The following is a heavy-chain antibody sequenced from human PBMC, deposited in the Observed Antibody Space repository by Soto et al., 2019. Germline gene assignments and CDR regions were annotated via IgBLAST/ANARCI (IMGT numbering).Heavy chain of an antibody. CDR3: ARGTSSLTRFDY. J-gene: IGHJ4*02. D-gene: IGHD2-2*01. CDR2: ISYDGSNK. CDR1: GFTFSSYA. V-gene: IGHV3-30-3*01. Sequence: GGSLRLSCAASGFTFSSYAMHWVRQAPGKGLEWVAVISYDGSNKYYADSVKGRFTISRDNSKNTLYLQMNSLRAEHTAVYYCARGTSSLTRFDYWGQGTMVTVSS.